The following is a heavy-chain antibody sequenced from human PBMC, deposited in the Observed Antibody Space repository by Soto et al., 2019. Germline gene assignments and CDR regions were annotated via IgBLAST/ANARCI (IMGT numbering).Heavy chain of an antibody. J-gene: IGHJ5*02. V-gene: IGHV4-59*01. D-gene: IGHD6-6*01. CDR3: ARWDRAARHWFDP. CDR1: GGSISSYY. CDR2: IYYSGST. Sequence: SETLSLTCTVSGGSISSYYWSWSRQPPGKGLEWIGYIYYSGSTNYNPSLKSRVTISGDTSKNQFSLRLSSVTAADTAVFYCARWDRAARHWFDPWGQGTLVSV.